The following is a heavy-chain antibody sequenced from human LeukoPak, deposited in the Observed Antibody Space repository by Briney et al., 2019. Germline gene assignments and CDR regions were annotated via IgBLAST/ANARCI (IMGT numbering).Heavy chain of an antibody. D-gene: IGHD6-19*01. CDR1: GYSFTSYW. CDR2: IYPGDSDT. J-gene: IGHJ4*02. Sequence: GESLKISCKGSGYSFTSYWIGWVRQMPGKGLEWMGIIYPGDSDTRYSPSFQGQVTISADKSISTAYLQWSSLKASDTAMYYCARASISGGWYPEVDYWGQGTLVTVSS. V-gene: IGHV5-51*01. CDR3: ARASISGGWYPEVDY.